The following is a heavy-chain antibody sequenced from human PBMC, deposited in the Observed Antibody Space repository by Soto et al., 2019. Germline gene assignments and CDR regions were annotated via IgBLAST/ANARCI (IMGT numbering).Heavy chain of an antibody. Sequence: QLQLQESGSGLVRPSQTLSLTCTVSGASIGSGSYSWNWIRQPPGKGLEWIGYLHHSGDTYFYPFLRRRVRISVDRSSSQFSLTLISVTAADTAGYFCARFPLWFGELDYWGQGALVTVSS. CDR1: GASIGSGSYS. V-gene: IGHV4-30-2*01. CDR2: LHHSGDT. CDR3: ARFPLWFGELDY. J-gene: IGHJ4*02. D-gene: IGHD3-10*01.